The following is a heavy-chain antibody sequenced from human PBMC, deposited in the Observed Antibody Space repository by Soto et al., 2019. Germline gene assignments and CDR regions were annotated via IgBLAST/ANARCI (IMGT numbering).Heavy chain of an antibody. CDR2: ISAHNGNT. D-gene: IGHD1-1*01. CDR1: GYTLTSYG. Sequence: QVRLVQSGAAVKKPGASVKVSCKGSGYTLTSYGITWVRQAPGQGLEWMGWISAHNGNTKYAQKLPGRVTVTRDTSTSTAYMELRSLRSDDTAVYYCARGRYGDYWGQGALVTVSS. V-gene: IGHV1-18*01. CDR3: ARGRYGDY. J-gene: IGHJ4*02.